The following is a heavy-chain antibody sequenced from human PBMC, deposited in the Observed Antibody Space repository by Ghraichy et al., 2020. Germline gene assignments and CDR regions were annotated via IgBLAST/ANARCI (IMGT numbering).Heavy chain of an antibody. Sequence: SETLSLTCTVSGGSISSYYWSWIRQPPGKGLEWIGYIYYSGSTNYNPSLKSRVAISVDTSKNQFSLKLSSVTAADTAVYYCARGTGYSGGMDVWGQGTTVTVSS. D-gene: IGHD4-23*01. CDR3: ARGTGYSGGMDV. CDR1: GGSISSYY. CDR2: IYYSGST. J-gene: IGHJ6*02. V-gene: IGHV4-59*01.